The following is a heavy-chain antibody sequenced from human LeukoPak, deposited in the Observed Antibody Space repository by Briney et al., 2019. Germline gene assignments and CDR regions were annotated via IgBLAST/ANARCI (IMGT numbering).Heavy chain of an antibody. CDR2: IYYSGST. CDR3: ARGRYSSGWPKLGYYFDY. CDR1: GGSISSYY. Sequence: PSETLSLTCTVSGGSISSYYWSWIRQPPGKGLEWIGYIYYSGSTNYNPSLKSRVTISVDTSKNQFSLNLSSVTAADTAVYYCARGRYSSGWPKLGYYFDYWGQGTLVTVSS. D-gene: IGHD6-19*01. J-gene: IGHJ4*02. V-gene: IGHV4-59*01.